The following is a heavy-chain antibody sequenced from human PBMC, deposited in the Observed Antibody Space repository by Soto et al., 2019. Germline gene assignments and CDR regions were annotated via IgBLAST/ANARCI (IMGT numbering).Heavy chain of an antibody. J-gene: IGHJ4*02. CDR3: ARGGYNRHLFTSHY. D-gene: IGHD5-12*01. Sequence: SETLSLTCTVSGDSLTHFYWTWIRQTPGKGLEWIGYVSYIGGTTYNPSLKSRVTISLDTSKTQFSINLSSVTAADTAVYYCARGGYNRHLFTSHYCGRAFLVTLSS. V-gene: IGHV4-59*01. CDR2: VSYIGGT. CDR1: GDSLTHFY.